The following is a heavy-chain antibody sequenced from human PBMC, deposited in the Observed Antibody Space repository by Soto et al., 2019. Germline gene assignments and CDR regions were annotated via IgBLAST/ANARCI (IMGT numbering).Heavy chain of an antibody. V-gene: IGHV4-39*01. J-gene: IGHJ5*02. CDR3: ATQEVGGSYVYTFDP. CDR1: GGSISSGGYY. D-gene: IGHD1-26*01. Sequence: SETLSLTCAVSGGSISSGGYYWGWIRQPPGKGLEWIGSIYYSGSTYYNPSLKSRVTISVDTSKNQFSLKLSSVTAADTAVYYCATQEVGGSYVYTFDPWGQGTLVTVLL. CDR2: IYYSGST.